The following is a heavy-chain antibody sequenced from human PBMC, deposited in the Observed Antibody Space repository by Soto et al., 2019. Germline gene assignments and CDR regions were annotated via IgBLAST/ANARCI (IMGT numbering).Heavy chain of an antibody. CDR2: ISSTTNYI. Sequence: PGGSLRLSCAASGFTFTRYSMNWVRQAPGKGLEWVSSISSTTNYIYYGDSMKGRFTISRDNAKNSLYLEMNSLRAEDTAVYYCARESEDLTSTFDYWGHGSLLGVSS. CDR3: ARESEDLTSTFDY. D-gene: IGHD7-27*01. CDR1: GFTFTRYS. V-gene: IGHV3-21*06. J-gene: IGHJ4*01.